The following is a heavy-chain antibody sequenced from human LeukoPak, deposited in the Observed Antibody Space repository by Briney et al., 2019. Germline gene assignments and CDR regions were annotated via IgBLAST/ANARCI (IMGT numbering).Heavy chain of an antibody. Sequence: SETLSLTCTVSGGSISSSSYYWGWIRQPPGTGLAWIGSIYYSGSTYYNPSLKSRVTISVDTSKNQFSLKLSSVTAADTAVYYCARGVGQWLAYFDYWGQGTLVTVSS. D-gene: IGHD6-19*01. CDR1: GGSISSSSYY. V-gene: IGHV4-39*07. CDR2: IYYSGST. CDR3: ARGVGQWLAYFDY. J-gene: IGHJ4*02.